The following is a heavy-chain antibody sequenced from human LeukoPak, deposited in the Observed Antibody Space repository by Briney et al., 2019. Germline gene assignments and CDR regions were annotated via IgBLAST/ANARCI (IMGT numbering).Heavy chain of an antibody. Sequence: GGSLRLSCAASGLTFSSNYMSWVRQAPGKGLEWVSVIYSGGNTYYADSVKGRFTISRDNSKNTLSLQLNSLRAEDTAVYYCAKAVYGDFGPDYWGQGTLVTVSS. CDR2: IYSGGNT. CDR1: GLTFSSNY. J-gene: IGHJ4*02. CDR3: AKAVYGDFGPDY. D-gene: IGHD4-17*01. V-gene: IGHV3-53*01.